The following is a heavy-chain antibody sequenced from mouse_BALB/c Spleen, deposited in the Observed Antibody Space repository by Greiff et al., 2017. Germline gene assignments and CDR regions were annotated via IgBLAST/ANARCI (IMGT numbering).Heavy chain of an antibody. Sequence: VQLQQSGPELMKPGASVKISCKASGYSFTSYYMHWVKQSHGKILEWIGYIDPFNGGTSYNQKFKGKATLTVDKSSSTAYMHLSSLTSEDSAVYYCASPYDGYEAWFAYWGQGTLVTVSA. V-gene: IGHV1-31*01. CDR1: GYSFTSYY. CDR2: IDPFNGGT. J-gene: IGHJ3*01. D-gene: IGHD2-3*01. CDR3: ASPYDGYEAWFAY.